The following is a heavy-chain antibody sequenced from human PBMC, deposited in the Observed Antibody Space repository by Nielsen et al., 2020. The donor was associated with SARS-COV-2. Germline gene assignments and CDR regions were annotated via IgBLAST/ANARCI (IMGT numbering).Heavy chain of an antibody. CDR3: VRVRDDGYYYDTGSFDY. D-gene: IGHD3-22*01. J-gene: IGHJ4*02. CDR2: RNTDGSRS. CDR1: GFTFGSYY. V-gene: IGHV3-74*01. Sequence: GGSLRLSCAGSGFTFGSYYMNWVCHAPGKGLMWDSRRNTDGSRSAYEDSVMGRCTISRDNARDTVYLQMNSLRAEDTAVYYCVRVRDDGYYYDTGSFDYCGQGALVTVSS.